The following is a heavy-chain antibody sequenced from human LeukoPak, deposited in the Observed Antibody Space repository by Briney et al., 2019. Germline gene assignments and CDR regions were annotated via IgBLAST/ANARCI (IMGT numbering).Heavy chain of an antibody. CDR2: INHSGST. CDR3: ARGLHYYGSGYYFDY. V-gene: IGHV4-34*01. Sequence: SETLSLTCAVYGGPFSGYYWSWIRQPPGKGLEWIGEINHSGSTNYNPSLKSRVTISVDTSKNQFSLKLSSVTAADTAVYYCARGLHYYGSGYYFDYWGQGTLVTVSS. CDR1: GGPFSGYY. J-gene: IGHJ4*02. D-gene: IGHD3-10*01.